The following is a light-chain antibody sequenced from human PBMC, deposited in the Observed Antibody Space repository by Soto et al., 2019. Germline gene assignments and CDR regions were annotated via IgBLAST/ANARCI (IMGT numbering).Light chain of an antibody. CDR2: AAS. CDR3: QQLNTYPFT. CDR1: QGISSY. Sequence: DIQLTQSPSFLSASVGDRVTITCRASQGISSYLAWYQQKPGKAPKLLIYAASTLQSGVPLRFSGSESGTEFTLTISSLQPEDFATYYCQQLNTYPFTFGGGTKVEIK. J-gene: IGKJ4*01. V-gene: IGKV1-9*01.